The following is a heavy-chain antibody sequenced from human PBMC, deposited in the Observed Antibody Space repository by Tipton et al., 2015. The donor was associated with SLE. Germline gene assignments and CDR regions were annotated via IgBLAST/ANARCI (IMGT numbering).Heavy chain of an antibody. J-gene: IGHJ5*02. V-gene: IGHV3-74*01. D-gene: IGHD3-3*01. CDR2: ISGDGSST. CDR1: GFTFSGAW. CDR3: TSHPSGVAKDNWFHP. Sequence: GSLRLSCAASGFTFSGAWMHWVRQTPGKGLEWVSRISGDGSSTNYADSVKGRFIIFRDNAKNTLYLQMNSLRLDDTAVYHCTSHPSGVAKDNWFHPWGQGTLVTVSS.